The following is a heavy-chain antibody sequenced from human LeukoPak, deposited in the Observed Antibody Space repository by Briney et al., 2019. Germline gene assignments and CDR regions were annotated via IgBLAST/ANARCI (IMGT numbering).Heavy chain of an antibody. CDR1: GFTFGDYY. CDR3: FQAEDGIRYFDWYNWFDP. J-gene: IGHJ5*02. D-gene: IGHD3-9*01. V-gene: IGHV3-11*03. Sequence: GGSLRLSCAASGFTFGDYYMSWIRQAPGKGLEWVSYISSSSSYTNYADSVKGRFTISRDNAKNSLYLQMNSLRAEDTAVYFFFQAEDGIRYFDWYNWFDPWGQGTLVTVSS. CDR2: ISSSSSYT.